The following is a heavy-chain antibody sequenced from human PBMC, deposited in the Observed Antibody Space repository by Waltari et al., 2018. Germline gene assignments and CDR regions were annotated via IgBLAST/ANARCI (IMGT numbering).Heavy chain of an antibody. J-gene: IGHJ5*02. Sequence: QVQLVQSGTEVKEPGASVRVSCKTSGYTFTGYYIHWVRQAPGQGLEWMGWIVPVGSGTEFAQKFQGRVTTTSETSTRTGYMELSRLTYDATAVYYGARGPSHSHSWNYWFDPWGQGTLVTVSS. CDR2: IVPVGSGT. V-gene: IGHV1-2*02. D-gene: IGHD6-13*01. CDR1: GYTFTGYY. CDR3: ARGPSHSHSWNYWFDP.